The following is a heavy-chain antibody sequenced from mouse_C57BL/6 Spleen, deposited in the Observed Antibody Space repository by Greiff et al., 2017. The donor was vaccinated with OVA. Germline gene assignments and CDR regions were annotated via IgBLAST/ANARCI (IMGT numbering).Heavy chain of an antibody. D-gene: IGHD2-1*01. Sequence: VQLQQPGAELVKPGASVKLSCKASGYTFTSYWMQWVKQRPGQGLAWIGEIDPSDSYTNYNPKFKGKATLTVDTSSSTAYMQLSSLTSEDSAVYYGARRGNSVWYFDVWGTGTTVTVSS. CDR1: GYTFTSYW. V-gene: IGHV1-50*01. J-gene: IGHJ1*03. CDR3: ARRGNSVWYFDV. CDR2: IDPSDSYT.